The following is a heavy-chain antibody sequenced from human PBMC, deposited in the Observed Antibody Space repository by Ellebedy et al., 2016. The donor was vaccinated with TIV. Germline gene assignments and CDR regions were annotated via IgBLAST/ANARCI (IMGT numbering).Heavy chain of an antibody. J-gene: IGHJ6*02. D-gene: IGHD6-19*01. V-gene: IGHV1-18*01. CDR1: GYTFTSYG. CDR3: ARPGIAVAGTAYYYYGMDV. Sequence: ASVKVSXXASGYTFTSYGISWVRQAPGQGLEWMGWISAYNGNTNYAQKLQGRVTMTTDTSTSTAYMELRSLRSEDTAVYYCARPGIAVAGTAYYYYGMDVWGQGTTVTVSS. CDR2: ISAYNGNT.